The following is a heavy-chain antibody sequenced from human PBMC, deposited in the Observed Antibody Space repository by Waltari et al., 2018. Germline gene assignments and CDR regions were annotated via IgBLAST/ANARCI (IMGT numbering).Heavy chain of an antibody. J-gene: IGHJ4*02. Sequence: EVQLVESGGGLVQPGWSLRLSCAASGFTFNAYAMNWVRQAPGKGLEWVSSVSGSGSNTYYVDSVKGRFTISRDNSKDTLFLQMNSLTAEDTAIYYCSKDDRGYYKSSDDWGQGTLVTVSS. CDR1: GFTFNAYA. D-gene: IGHD3-22*01. V-gene: IGHV3-23*04. CDR3: SKDDRGYYKSSDD. CDR2: VSGSGSNT.